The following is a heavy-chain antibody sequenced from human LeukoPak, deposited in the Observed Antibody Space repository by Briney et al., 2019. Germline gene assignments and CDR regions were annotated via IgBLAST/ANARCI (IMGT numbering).Heavy chain of an antibody. D-gene: IGHD3-9*01. CDR2: ISSNGGST. J-gene: IGHJ4*02. CDR1: GFTFSSYA. Sequence: PGGSLSLSCSASGFTFSSYAMHWVRQAPGKGLEYVSAISSNGGSTYYADSVKGRFTISRDNSKNTLYLQMSSLRAEDTAVYYCVKDYDILTRYFDYWGQGTVVTVSS. CDR3: VKDYDILTRYFDY. V-gene: IGHV3-64D*06.